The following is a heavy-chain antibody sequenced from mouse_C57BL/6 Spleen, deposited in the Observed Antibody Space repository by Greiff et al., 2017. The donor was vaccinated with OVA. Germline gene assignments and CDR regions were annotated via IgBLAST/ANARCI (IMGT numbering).Heavy chain of an antibody. D-gene: IGHD2-4*01. CDR1: GYTFTSYW. V-gene: IGHV1-74*01. CDR2: IHPSDSDT. CDR3: VLYYEYDNYAMDY. Sequence: QVQLQQPGAELVKPGASVKVSCKASGYTFTSYWMHWVKQRPGQGLEWIGRIHPSDSDTNYNQKFKGKATLTVDKSSSTAYMQLSSLTSEDSAVYYCVLYYEYDNYAMDYWGQGTSVTVSS. J-gene: IGHJ4*01.